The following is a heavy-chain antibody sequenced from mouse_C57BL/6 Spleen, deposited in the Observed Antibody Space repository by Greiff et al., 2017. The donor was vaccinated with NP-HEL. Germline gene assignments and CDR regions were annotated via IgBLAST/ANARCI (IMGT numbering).Heavy chain of an antibody. Sequence: VQLQQSGAELVKPGASVKISCKASGYAFSSYWMNWVKQRPGKGLEWIGQIYPGDGDTNYNGKFKGKATLTADKSSSTAYMQLSSLTSEDSAVYVCARCPRRQLRPYYCAMDYWGQGTSVTVSS. CDR2: IYPGDGDT. D-gene: IGHD3-2*02. V-gene: IGHV1-80*01. CDR3: ARCPRRQLRPYYCAMDY. CDR1: GYAFSSYW. J-gene: IGHJ4*01.